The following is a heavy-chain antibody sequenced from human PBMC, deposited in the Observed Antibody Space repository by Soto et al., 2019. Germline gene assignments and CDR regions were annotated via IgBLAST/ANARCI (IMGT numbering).Heavy chain of an antibody. CDR1: GGTFSSYA. CDR2: IIPISDTT. D-gene: IGHD2-2*01. Sequence: QVQLVQSGAEVKKPGSSVKVSCKASGGTFSSYAISWVRQAPGQGLEWMGGIIPISDTTNYAQKFQGSVTITADESTSTAYMGLSSLRSEDTAVYYCARSQGSSTSLEIYYYYYYGMDVWGQGTTVTVSS. J-gene: IGHJ6*02. CDR3: ARSQGSSTSLEIYYYYYYGMDV. V-gene: IGHV1-69*01.